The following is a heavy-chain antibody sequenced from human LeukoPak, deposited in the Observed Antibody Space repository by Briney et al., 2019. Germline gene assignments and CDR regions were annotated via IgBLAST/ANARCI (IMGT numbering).Heavy chain of an antibody. J-gene: IGHJ4*02. CDR1: GGSFSGYY. CDR2: INHSGST. V-gene: IGHV4-34*01. Sequence: SETLSLTCAVYGGSFSGYYWSWIRQPPGKGLEWIGEINHSGSTNYNPSLKSRVTISVDTSKNQFSLKLSSVTAADTAVYYCARDRLTLYSSTWYTDYWGQGTLVTVSS. CDR3: ARDRLTLYSSTWYTDY. D-gene: IGHD6-13*01.